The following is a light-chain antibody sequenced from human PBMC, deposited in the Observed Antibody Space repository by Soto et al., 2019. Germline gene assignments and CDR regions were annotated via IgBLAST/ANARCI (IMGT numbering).Light chain of an antibody. J-gene: IGKJ5*01. V-gene: IGKV4-1*01. CDR1: QSVLSSSNNKNY. Sequence: DIVMTQSPDSLAVSLGERATFNCKSSQSVLSSSNNKNYLAWYLQKPGQPPKLLIYWASTRQSGVPDRFSGSGSGTDFTLTISSLQPEDLAVYYCQQYYTTPLTFGQGTRLEIK. CDR3: QQYYTTPLT. CDR2: WAS.